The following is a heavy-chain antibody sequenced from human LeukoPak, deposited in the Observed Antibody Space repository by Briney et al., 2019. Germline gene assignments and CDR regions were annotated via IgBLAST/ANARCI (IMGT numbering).Heavy chain of an antibody. CDR2: IYPYSGDT. V-gene: IGHV1-2*02. Sequence: ASVKVSCKASGYTFTGYYIHWVRQAPGQGLEWMGWIYPYSGDTNYAQNFQGRVTMTGDTSISTAYMELSSLKSDDTAVYYCARDRNSGSSLDIWGQGTMLTVSP. J-gene: IGHJ3*02. CDR3: ARDRNSGSSLDI. CDR1: GYTFTGYY. D-gene: IGHD6-6*01.